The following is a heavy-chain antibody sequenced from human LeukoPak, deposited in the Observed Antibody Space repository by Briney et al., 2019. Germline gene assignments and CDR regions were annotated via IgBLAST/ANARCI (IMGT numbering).Heavy chain of an antibody. D-gene: IGHD3-22*01. CDR2: IYYSGST. CDR3: ARLDDSSGYYYPTYYFDY. CDR1: GGSISSYY. J-gene: IGHJ4*02. V-gene: IGHV4-39*01. Sequence: SSETLSLTCTVSGGSISSYYWGWIRQPPGKGLEWIGSIYYSGSTYYNPSLKSRVTISVDTSKNQFSLKLSSVTAADTAVYYCARLDDSSGYYYPTYYFDYWGQGTLVTVSS.